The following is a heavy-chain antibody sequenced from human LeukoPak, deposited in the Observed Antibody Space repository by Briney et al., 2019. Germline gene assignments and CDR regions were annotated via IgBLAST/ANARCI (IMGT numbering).Heavy chain of an antibody. J-gene: IGHJ4*02. CDR3: AKGAPTFGGVIASLDY. Sequence: PGGSLRLSCAVSGFTFSGSAMHWARQASGKGLEWVGLIRIKANSYATEYAASVKGRFTISRDNAKNSLYLQMNSLRAEDMALYYCAKGAPTFGGVIASLDYWGQGTLVTVSS. V-gene: IGHV3-73*01. CDR2: IRIKANSYAT. CDR1: GFTFSGSA. D-gene: IGHD3-16*02.